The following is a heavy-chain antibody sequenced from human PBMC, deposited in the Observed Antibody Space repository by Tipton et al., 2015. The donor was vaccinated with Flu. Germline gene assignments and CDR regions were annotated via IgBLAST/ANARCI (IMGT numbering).Heavy chain of an antibody. J-gene: IGHJ3*02. D-gene: IGHD1-26*01. V-gene: IGHV3-23*01. Sequence: CAASRFTFRTYAMNWVRQAPGKGLEWVSTISASGGATYYADSVEGRFTIFRDNSKNMLYLQMNSLRAEDTAVYYCAKVHSGSYYHAFDIWGQGTMVTVSS. CDR2: ISASGGAT. CDR3: AKVHSGSYYHAFDI. CDR1: RFTFRTYA.